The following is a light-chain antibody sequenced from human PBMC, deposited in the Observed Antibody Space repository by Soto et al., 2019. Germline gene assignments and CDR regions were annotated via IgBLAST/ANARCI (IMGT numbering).Light chain of an antibody. CDR1: QGISTY. Sequence: IQVTQSASSLSASVADRVTINCRASQGISTYLNWYQQKPGKAPKLLIYAASSLQSGVPSRFSGSGSETDFTLTISSLQPEDFATYSCQQSYSTTWTFGQGTKVDI. CDR2: AAS. J-gene: IGKJ1*01. CDR3: QQSYSTTWT. V-gene: IGKV1-39*01.